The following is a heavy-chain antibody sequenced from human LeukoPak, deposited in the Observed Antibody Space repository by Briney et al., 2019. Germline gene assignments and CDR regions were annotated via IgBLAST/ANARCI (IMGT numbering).Heavy chain of an antibody. Sequence: GGSLGPSCAASGITFSNYANHWVRQAPGKGLEWVAYIRSDGSDKYYVDSVKGRFTISRDNSKNTLYLQMNSLRTEDTAVYYCASGGNLGTYFFDYWGQGTLVTVSS. CDR1: GITFSNYA. V-gene: IGHV3-30*02. CDR3: ASGGNLGTYFFDY. CDR2: IRSDGSDK. D-gene: IGHD4-23*01. J-gene: IGHJ4*02.